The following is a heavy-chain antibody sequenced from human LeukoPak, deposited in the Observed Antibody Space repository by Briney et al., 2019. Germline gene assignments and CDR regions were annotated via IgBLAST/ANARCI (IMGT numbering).Heavy chain of an antibody. V-gene: IGHV3-30*02. CDR2: IRYDGSNK. CDR3: ARDLIAARPGGWYWFDP. CDR1: GFTFSSYG. Sequence: GGSLRLSCAASGFTFSSYGMHWVRQAPGKGLEWVAFIRYDGSNKYYADSVKGRFTISRDNAKNSLYLQMNSLRAEDTAVYYCARDLIAARPGGWYWFDPWGQGTLVTVSS. J-gene: IGHJ5*02. D-gene: IGHD6-6*01.